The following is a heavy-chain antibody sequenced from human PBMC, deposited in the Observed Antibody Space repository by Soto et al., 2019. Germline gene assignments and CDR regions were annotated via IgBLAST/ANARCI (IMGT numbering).Heavy chain of an antibody. V-gene: IGHV2-5*01. J-gene: IGHJ5*02. CDR1: GFSLDTNGVR. Sequence: QITLKESGPMLVKPTQTLTLTCTFSGFSLDTNGVRVGWIRQPPGMALEWLAIIFWNDEKYYSPSLKSRLTITKDTPKNQVILTMTNMDPVDTATYFCAHRRVASTDWYDWFAPWGQGLLVTVSS. D-gene: IGHD2-21*01. CDR3: AHRRVASTDWYDWFAP. CDR2: IFWNDEK.